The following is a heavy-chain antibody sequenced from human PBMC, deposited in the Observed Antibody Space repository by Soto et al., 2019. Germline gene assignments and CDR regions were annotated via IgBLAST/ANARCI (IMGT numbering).Heavy chain of an antibody. D-gene: IGHD3-16*02. J-gene: IGHJ6*02. CDR2: IVPSLDTT. V-gene: IGHV1-69*01. CDR1: GGTFSSSG. Sequence: QVHLVQSGTEVKKPGSSVKVSCKASGGTFSSSGCSWVRQAPGQGLEWMGLIVPSLDTTNYAQKFQARVTITADEVTSTAYMELRSLRSEDTAGYDCARWPQPRYTADPYAVDVWGQGTRVIVAS. CDR3: ARWPQPRYTADPYAVDV.